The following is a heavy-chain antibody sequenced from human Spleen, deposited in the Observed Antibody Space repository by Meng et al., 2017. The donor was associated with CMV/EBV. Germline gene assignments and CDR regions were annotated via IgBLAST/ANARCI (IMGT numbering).Heavy chain of an antibody. D-gene: IGHD2-21*01. CDR1: GFTFGPYS. CDR2: IYSGGNR. CDR3: AKIETSYYGAFDM. J-gene: IGHJ3*02. V-gene: IGHV3-23*03. Sequence: GESLKISCAASGFTFGPYSMNWVRQAPGKGLEPVSLIYSGGNRYYADSVKGRFTVSRDNSRNTLFLQMNSLRVYDTAIYYCAKIETSYYGAFDMWGQGTKVTVSS.